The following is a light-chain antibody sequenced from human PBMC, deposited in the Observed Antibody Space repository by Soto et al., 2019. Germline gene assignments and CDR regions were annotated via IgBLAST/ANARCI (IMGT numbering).Light chain of an antibody. V-gene: IGKV3-20*01. CDR1: QTVRNSY. CDR3: HQYGSSPKT. J-gene: IGKJ1*01. CDR2: GAS. Sequence: EIVLTQSPGTLSLSPGERATLLCRASQTVRNSYLAWYQQKPGQAPRLLIYGASSRATDIPDRFSGSGSGTDFTLTISRLEPEDFAVYYCHQYGSSPKTVGQGTNVEIK.